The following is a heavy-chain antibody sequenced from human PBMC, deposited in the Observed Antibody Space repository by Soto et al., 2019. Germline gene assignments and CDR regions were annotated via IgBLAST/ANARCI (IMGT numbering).Heavy chain of an antibody. CDR3: ARVAYGNGWIFDS. CDR2: IEQDGSEK. D-gene: IGHD6-19*01. V-gene: IGHV3-7*04. CDR1: GFTFSSYW. Sequence: GGSLRLSCAASGFTFSSYWMSWVRQAPGKGLEWVANIEQDGSEKYYVDSVKGRFTLSRDNAKNSLQLQMNSLRAEDTAIYFCARVAYGNGWIFDSWGRGTLVTVSS. J-gene: IGHJ4*01.